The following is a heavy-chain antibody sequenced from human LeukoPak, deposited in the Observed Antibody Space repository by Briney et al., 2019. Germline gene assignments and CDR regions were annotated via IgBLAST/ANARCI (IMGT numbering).Heavy chain of an antibody. Sequence: VASVKVSCKASGYTFTDYFLHWLRQAPGQGLEGLAWISPITGGTKYDKKFQGRVTLKRDTSTSTAYMEWSRLRTDGTAVYFCARGGDRGSRNYYFDYWGQGTLVTVSS. CDR1: GYTFTDYF. V-gene: IGHV1-2*02. CDR2: ISPITGGT. J-gene: IGHJ4*02. CDR3: ARGGDRGSRNYYFDY. D-gene: IGHD1-26*01.